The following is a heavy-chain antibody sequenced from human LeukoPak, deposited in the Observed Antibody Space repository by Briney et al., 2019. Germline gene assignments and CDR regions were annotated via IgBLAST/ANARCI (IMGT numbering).Heavy chain of an antibody. CDR2: INHSGST. Sequence: SETLSLTCTVSGGSISSSSYYWGWIRQPPGKGLEWIGEINHSGSTNYNPSLKSRVTISVDTSKNQFSLKLSSVTAADTAVYYCARDVSVLDAFDIWGQGTMVTVSS. CDR1: GGSISSSSYY. D-gene: IGHD5/OR15-5a*01. CDR3: ARDVSVLDAFDI. J-gene: IGHJ3*02. V-gene: IGHV4-39*07.